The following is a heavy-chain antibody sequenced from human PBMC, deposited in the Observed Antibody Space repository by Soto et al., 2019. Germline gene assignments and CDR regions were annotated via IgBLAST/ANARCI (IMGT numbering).Heavy chain of an antibody. V-gene: IGHV1-69*13. CDR3: ARDDYSNYRSDYYYYYGMDV. J-gene: IGHJ6*02. Sequence: ASVKVSCKASGGTFSSYAISWVRQAPGQGLEWMGGIIPIFGTANYAQKFQGRVTITADESTSTAYMELSSLRSEDTAVYYCARDDYSNYRSDYYYYYGMDVWGQGTTVTVSS. CDR2: IIPIFGTA. CDR1: GGTFSSYA. D-gene: IGHD4-4*01.